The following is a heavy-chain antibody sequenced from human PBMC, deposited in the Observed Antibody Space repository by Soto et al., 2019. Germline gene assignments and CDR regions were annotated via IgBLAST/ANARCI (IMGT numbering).Heavy chain of an antibody. Sequence: ASVKVSCKVSGYTLSELSMHWVRQAPGKGLEWMGGFDPEEGETIYAQKFQDRVTMTDGTSTDTAYMELSSLTSEDTALYYCATIPSGKDVRQRYYYGMDVWGQGTTVTVSS. CDR1: GYTLSELS. V-gene: IGHV1-24*01. CDR2: FDPEEGET. J-gene: IGHJ6*02. D-gene: IGHD1-1*01. CDR3: ATIPSGKDVRQRYYYGMDV.